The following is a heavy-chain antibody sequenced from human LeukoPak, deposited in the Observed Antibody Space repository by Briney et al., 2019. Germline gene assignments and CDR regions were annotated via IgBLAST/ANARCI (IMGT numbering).Heavy chain of an antibody. J-gene: IGHJ4*02. Sequence: GGSLRLSCAASGFIFSNRWMSWVRQAPGKGLEWVANIKQDGSERYYVDSVKGRFTISRDNAKNSLYLEMNSLRVEDTALYYCATSSASSGNDGGQGTLVTVS. D-gene: IGHD3-22*01. CDR3: ATSSASSGND. CDR1: GFIFSNRW. V-gene: IGHV3-7*01. CDR2: IKQDGSER.